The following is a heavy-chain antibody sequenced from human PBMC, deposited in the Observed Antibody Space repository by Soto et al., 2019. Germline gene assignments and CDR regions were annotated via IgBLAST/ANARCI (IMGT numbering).Heavy chain of an antibody. CDR3: ARGLRITILGVVPY. V-gene: IGHV1-8*01. D-gene: IGHD3-3*01. CDR2: MNPNSGNT. Sequence: QVQLVQSGAEVKKPGASVKVSCKASGYTFTSYDINWVRQATGQGLEWMGWMNPNSGNTGYAQKFQGRVTMTRNTAIRNAYMELRSLRSEDTAVYYCARGLRITILGVVPYWGQGTLVTVSS. CDR1: GYTFTSYD. J-gene: IGHJ4*02.